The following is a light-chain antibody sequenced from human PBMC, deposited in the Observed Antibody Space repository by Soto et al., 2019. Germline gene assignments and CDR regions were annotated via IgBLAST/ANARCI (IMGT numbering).Light chain of an antibody. CDR1: QSVSSSY. V-gene: IGKV3-20*01. Sequence: ELVLTQSPGTLSLSPGERATLSYRASQSVSSSYLAWYQQKPGQAPRLLIYAASSRATGIPDRFSGSGSGTDFTLTISRLEPEDFAVYFCQQYGTSLPFTFGQGTKVEIK. CDR3: QQYGTSLPFT. CDR2: AAS. J-gene: IGKJ2*01.